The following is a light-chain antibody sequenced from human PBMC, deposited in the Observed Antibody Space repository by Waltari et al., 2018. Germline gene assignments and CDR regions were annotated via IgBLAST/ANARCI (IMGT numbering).Light chain of an antibody. Sequence: DIKMTQSPSSLYASVGDKVTITCRASQGISNFLVWFQQHPGKPPKSLIYAASTLQDGVPSRFSGRGSGTDFTLTISSLQPEDFATYYCQHYDGFPYTFGQGTRVDI. V-gene: IGKV1-16*01. J-gene: IGKJ2*01. CDR1: QGISNF. CDR2: AAS. CDR3: QHYDGFPYT.